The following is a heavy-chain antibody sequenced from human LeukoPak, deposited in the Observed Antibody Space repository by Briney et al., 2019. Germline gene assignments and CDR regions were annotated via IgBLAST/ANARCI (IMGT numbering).Heavy chain of an antibody. CDR1: GFTFSSYE. D-gene: IGHD3-9*01. Sequence: PGGSLRLSCAASGFTFSSYEMNWVRQAPGKGLEWVSYISSSGSTIYYADSVKGRFTISRDNAKNSLYLQMNSLRAEDTAVYYCARSLVYFDWLPYDYWGQGTLVTVSS. CDR2: ISSSGSTI. CDR3: ARSLVYFDWLPYDY. V-gene: IGHV3-48*03. J-gene: IGHJ4*02.